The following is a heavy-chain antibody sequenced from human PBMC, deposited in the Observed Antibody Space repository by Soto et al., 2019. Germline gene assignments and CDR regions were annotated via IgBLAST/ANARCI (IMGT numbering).Heavy chain of an antibody. J-gene: IGHJ5*02. CDR3: ARYYRSGWYGHWFDP. CDR2: ISAYNGNT. CDR1: GYTFTSYG. Sequence: ASVKVSCKASGYTFTSYGISWVRQAPGQGLEWMGWISAYNGNTNYAQKLQGRVTMTTDTSTSTAYMEPRSLRSDDTAVYYCARYYRSGWYGHWFDPWGQGTLVTVSS. V-gene: IGHV1-18*01. D-gene: IGHD6-19*01.